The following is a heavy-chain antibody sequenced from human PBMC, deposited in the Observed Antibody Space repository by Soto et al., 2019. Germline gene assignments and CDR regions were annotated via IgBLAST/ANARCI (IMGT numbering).Heavy chain of an antibody. CDR3: ARQGSNGAFYYYGMDV. Sequence: GESLKISCKGSGYRFSSYWIAWVRQMPGKGLEWMGTIYPGDSDTIYSPSFEGQVTFSVDKSTSTAYLQWSSLKASDTAMYYCARQGSNGAFYYYGMDVWGQGTTVTVSS. J-gene: IGHJ6*02. CDR1: GYRFSSYW. V-gene: IGHV5-51*01. D-gene: IGHD2-8*01. CDR2: IYPGDSDT.